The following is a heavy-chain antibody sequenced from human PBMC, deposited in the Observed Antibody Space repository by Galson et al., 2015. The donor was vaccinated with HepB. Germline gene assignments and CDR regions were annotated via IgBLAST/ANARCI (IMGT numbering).Heavy chain of an antibody. CDR3: TRVNYDTSGHYLSSYWHFGR. J-gene: IGHJ2*01. D-gene: IGHD3-22*01. V-gene: IGHV3-64*02. Sequence: SLRLSCAASGFTFSTYATHWVRQAPGKGLEFVSSISGNGDTTYYGDSVKGRFTISRDNSKNTLYLQMGSLRAEDLAVYFCTRVNYDTSGHYLSSYWHFGRGCLCTLVTVSS. CDR1: GFTFSTYA. CDR2: ISGNGDTT.